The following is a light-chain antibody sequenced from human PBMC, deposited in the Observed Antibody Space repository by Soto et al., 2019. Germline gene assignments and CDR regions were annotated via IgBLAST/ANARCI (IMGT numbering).Light chain of an antibody. Sequence: EIVLSQSSGYLSLSPGERATLSCRASQSVSSSYLAWYQQKPGQAPRLLIYGASSRATGIPDRFSGSGSGTDFTLTISRLEPEDFAVYYCQQRGTFGQGTKVDIK. CDR1: QSVSSSY. V-gene: IGKV3-20*01. CDR3: QQRGT. CDR2: GAS. J-gene: IGKJ1*01.